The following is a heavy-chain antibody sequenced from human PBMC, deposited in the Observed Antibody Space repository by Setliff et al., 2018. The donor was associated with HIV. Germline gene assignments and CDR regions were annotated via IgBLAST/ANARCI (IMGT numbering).Heavy chain of an antibody. V-gene: IGHV4-4*09. CDR3: ARHSDFWSEDAFDI. D-gene: IGHD3-3*01. CDR2: ISTSGST. J-gene: IGHJ3*02. Sequence: LSLTCTVSGGSINNFYWSWVRQPPGKGLEWIGYISTSGSTKYNPSLKSRVTILVDPSNNQFSLRLSSVTAADTAVYYCARHSDFWSEDAFDIWAQGTVVTVSS. CDR1: GGSINNFY.